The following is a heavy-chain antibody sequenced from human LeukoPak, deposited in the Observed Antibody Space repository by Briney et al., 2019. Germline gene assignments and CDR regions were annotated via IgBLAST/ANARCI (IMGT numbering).Heavy chain of an antibody. CDR3: ARDSGGDSCRDY. D-gene: IGHD2-15*01. J-gene: IGHJ4*02. CDR2: ISSSSSYI. CDR1: GFTFSSYS. V-gene: IGHV3-21*01. Sequence: GGSLRLSCAASGFTFSSYSMNWVRQAPGKGLEWVSSISSSSSYIYYADSVKGRFTISRDNAKNSLYLQMNSLRAEDTAVYYCARDSGGDSCRDYWGQGTLVTVSS.